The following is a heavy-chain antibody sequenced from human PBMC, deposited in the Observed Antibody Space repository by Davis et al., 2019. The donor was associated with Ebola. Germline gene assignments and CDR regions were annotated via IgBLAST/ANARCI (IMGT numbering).Heavy chain of an antibody. J-gene: IGHJ5*02. CDR2: ISSSSSYI. D-gene: IGHD2-2*01. CDR1: GFTFSDDY. Sequence: GESLKISCAASGFTFSDDYMNWIRQAPGKGLEWVSSISSSSSYIYYADSVKGRFTISRDNSKNTLYLQMNSLRDEDTAVYYCARTGIVVVPAELRFDPWSQGTLVTVSS. CDR3: ARTGIVVVPAELRFDP. V-gene: IGHV3-11*06.